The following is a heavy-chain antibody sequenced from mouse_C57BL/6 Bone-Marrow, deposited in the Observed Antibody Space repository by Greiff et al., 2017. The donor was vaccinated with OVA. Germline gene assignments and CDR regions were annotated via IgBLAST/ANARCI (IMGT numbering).Heavy chain of an antibody. V-gene: IGHV1-7*01. CDR2: INPSSGYT. J-gene: IGHJ1*03. CDR1: GYTFTSYW. Sequence: VQGVESGAELAKPGASVKLSCKASGYTFTSYWMHWVKQRPGQGLEWIGYINPSSGYTKYNQKFKDKATLTADKSSSTAYMQLSSLTYEDSAVYYCARSASLTHWYFDVWGTGTTVTVSS. CDR3: ARSASLTHWYFDV. D-gene: IGHD2-13*01.